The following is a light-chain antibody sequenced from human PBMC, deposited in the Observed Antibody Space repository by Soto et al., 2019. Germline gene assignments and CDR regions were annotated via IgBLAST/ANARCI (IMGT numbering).Light chain of an antibody. CDR3: QKYNSAPPT. Sequence: DIQMTQSPSSLSTSVGDRVTITCRASQAISIYLAWYQQKPGKVPKLLIYAASTLQSGVPSRFSGSGSGTDITLTIISLQPEDVATYYCQKYNSAPPTFGQGTKVEIK. J-gene: IGKJ1*01. CDR2: AAS. V-gene: IGKV1-27*01. CDR1: QAISIY.